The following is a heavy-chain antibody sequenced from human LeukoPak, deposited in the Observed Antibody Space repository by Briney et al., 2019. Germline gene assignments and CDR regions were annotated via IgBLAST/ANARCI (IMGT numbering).Heavy chain of an antibody. Sequence: SVKVSCKASGGTFSSYAISWVRQAPGQGLEWMGGIIPIFGTANYAQKFQGRVTITTDESTSTAYMELSSLRSEDTAVYYCARGGSVGATIGAFDIWGQGTMVTVSS. CDR3: ARGGSVGATIGAFDI. CDR1: GGTFSSYA. J-gene: IGHJ3*02. D-gene: IGHD1-26*01. V-gene: IGHV1-69*05. CDR2: IIPIFGTA.